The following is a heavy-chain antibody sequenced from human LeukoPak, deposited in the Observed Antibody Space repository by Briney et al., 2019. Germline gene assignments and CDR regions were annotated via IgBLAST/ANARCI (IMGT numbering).Heavy chain of an antibody. CDR3: ARATVTSLDY. Sequence: PWEALSLTCTVSGGSISSGDYYWRWIRQPPGNVLEWIVYSYDSGSTYYNPSLKSRVTISVDTSKNQLSMKLNSVTAADTAVYYWARATVTSLDYWGQGTLVTVSS. V-gene: IGHV4-30-4*01. CDR1: GGSISSGDYY. CDR2: SYDSGST. D-gene: IGHD4-17*01. J-gene: IGHJ4*02.